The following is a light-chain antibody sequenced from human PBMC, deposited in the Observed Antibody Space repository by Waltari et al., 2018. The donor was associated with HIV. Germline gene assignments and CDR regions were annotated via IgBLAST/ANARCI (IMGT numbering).Light chain of an antibody. CDR3: SSLTNSATLSVL. Sequence: QFALTQPASVSGSPGQSITVSCTGTNSDIGYYNYVSWSQQHPGKAPKLIIYEVSNRPSGVSNRFSGSKSGNTASLTISGLQAEDEADYFCSSLTNSATLSVLFGGGTKLTVL. CDR2: EVS. V-gene: IGLV2-14*01. J-gene: IGLJ3*02. CDR1: NSDIGYYNY.